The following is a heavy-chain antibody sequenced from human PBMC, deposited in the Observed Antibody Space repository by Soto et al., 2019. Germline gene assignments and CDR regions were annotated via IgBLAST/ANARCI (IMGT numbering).Heavy chain of an antibody. CDR3: ARVPGP. Sequence: PSETLSLTCAVSGGSISSGGYSWSWIRQPPGKGLECIGYIYHSGSTYYNPSLKSRVTISVDRSKNQFSLKLSSVTAADTAVYYCARVPGPWGQGTLVTVSX. J-gene: IGHJ5*02. V-gene: IGHV4-30-2*01. D-gene: IGHD7-27*01. CDR2: IYHSGST. CDR1: GGSISSGGYS.